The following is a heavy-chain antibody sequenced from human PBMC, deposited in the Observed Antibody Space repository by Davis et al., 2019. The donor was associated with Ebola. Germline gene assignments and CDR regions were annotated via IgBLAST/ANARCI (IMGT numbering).Heavy chain of an antibody. CDR3: ARDGPRCFGGGDCHFDY. CDR2: ISSSSSYT. CDR1: GFTFSDYY. V-gene: IGHV3-11*06. J-gene: IGHJ4*02. D-gene: IGHD2-21*01. Sequence: PGGSLRLSCAASGFTFSDYYMSWIRQAPGKGLEWVSYISSSSSYTNYADSVKGRFTISRDNAKNSLYLQMNSLRAEDTAVYYCARDGPRCFGGGDCHFDYWGQGTLVTVSS.